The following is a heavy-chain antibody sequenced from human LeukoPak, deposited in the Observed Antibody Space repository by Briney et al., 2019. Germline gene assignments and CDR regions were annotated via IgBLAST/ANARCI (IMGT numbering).Heavy chain of an antibody. CDR1: GGSISSYY. Sequence: PSETPSLTCTVSGGSISSYYWSWIRQPPGKGLEWIGYIYYSGSTNYNPSLKSRVTISVDTSKNQLSLKLSSVTAADTAVYYCARLRRTEYSSSWYLPPYYYYYGMDVWGQGTTVTVSS. CDR2: IYYSGST. J-gene: IGHJ6*02. V-gene: IGHV4-59*08. D-gene: IGHD6-13*01. CDR3: ARLRRTEYSSSWYLPPYYYYYGMDV.